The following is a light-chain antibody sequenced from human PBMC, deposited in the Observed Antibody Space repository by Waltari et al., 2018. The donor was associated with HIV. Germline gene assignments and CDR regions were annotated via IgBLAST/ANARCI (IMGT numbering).Light chain of an antibody. CDR3: LQYYSTPS. J-gene: IGKJ5*01. Sequence: DIVMTQSPDSLVVSLGERATIACKSSQSVFHSSNSNNYLAWYQHKPGQSPKLLLYWASTREFGVPDRVSGSGSGTDFTLTINSLQAEDAAVYYCLQYYSTPSFGQGTRLEIK. V-gene: IGKV4-1*01. CDR2: WAS. CDR1: QSVFHSSNSNNY.